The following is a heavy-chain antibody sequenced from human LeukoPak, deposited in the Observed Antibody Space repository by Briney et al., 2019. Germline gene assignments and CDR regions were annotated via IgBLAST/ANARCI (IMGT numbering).Heavy chain of an antibody. CDR2: IYYSGST. Sequence: SETLSLTCTVSGGSIRSSNYYWGWIRQPAGRGLEWIGIIYYSGSTYCNPSLKSRVTISVDTSKNQISLKLNSVTAADTAVYYCARSLAGPRARPSDYWGQGILVTVSS. D-gene: IGHD6-19*01. V-gene: IGHV4-39*01. CDR1: GGSIRSSNYY. CDR3: ARSLAGPRARPSDY. J-gene: IGHJ4*02.